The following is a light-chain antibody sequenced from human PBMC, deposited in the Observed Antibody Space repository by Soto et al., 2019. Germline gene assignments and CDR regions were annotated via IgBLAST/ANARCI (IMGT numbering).Light chain of an antibody. CDR2: WAS. CDR1: QSLLYSSNNKNY. Sequence: DIVMTQSPDSLAASLGERATINCKSSQSLLYSSNNKNYLAWYQQKPGQPPKLLMYWASTRESGVPDRFSGSGSGTDFTLTISSLQAEDVAVYYCQQYYSTPPTFGGGTKVEIK. CDR3: QQYYSTPPT. V-gene: IGKV4-1*01. J-gene: IGKJ4*01.